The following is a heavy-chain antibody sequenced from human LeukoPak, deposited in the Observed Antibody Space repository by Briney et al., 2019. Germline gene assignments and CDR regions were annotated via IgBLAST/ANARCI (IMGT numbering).Heavy chain of an antibody. V-gene: IGHV3-64*01. CDR3: ARENLVYAFDI. CDR1: GFTFSSYA. Sequence: PGGSLRLSCAASGFTFSSYAMHWVRQAPGKGLEYVSAISSNGGSTYYANSVKGRFTISRDNSKNTLYLQMGSLRAEDMAVYYRARENLVYAFDIWGQGTMVTVSS. CDR2: ISSNGGST. J-gene: IGHJ3*02.